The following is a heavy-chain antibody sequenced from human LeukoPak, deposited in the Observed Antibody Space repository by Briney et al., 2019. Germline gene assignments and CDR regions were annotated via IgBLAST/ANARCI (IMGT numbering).Heavy chain of an antibody. CDR1: GGSISSYF. V-gene: IGHV4-59*08. D-gene: IGHD6-19*01. CDR3: ARIDRAVAGAIDY. CDR2: IYYSGST. Sequence: PSETLSLTCTVSGGSISSYFWSWIRQPPGKGLEWIGYIYYSGSTNYNPSLKSRVTMSVDTSKNQFSLKLSSVTAADTAVYYCARIDRAVAGAIDYWGQGTLVTVSS. J-gene: IGHJ4*02.